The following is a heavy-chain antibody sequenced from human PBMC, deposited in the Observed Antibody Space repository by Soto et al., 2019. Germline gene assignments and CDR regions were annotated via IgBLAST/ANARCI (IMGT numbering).Heavy chain of an antibody. D-gene: IGHD1-26*01. CDR3: ARDKWASNYVDY. Sequence: GGSLRLSCAASGFTFSSYSMNWVRQAPGKGLEWVSSISSSSSYIYYADSVKGRFTISRDNAKNSLYLQMNSLRAEDTAVYYCARDKWASNYVDYWGQGTLVTVSS. CDR1: GFTFSSYS. J-gene: IGHJ4*02. V-gene: IGHV3-21*01. CDR2: ISSSSSYI.